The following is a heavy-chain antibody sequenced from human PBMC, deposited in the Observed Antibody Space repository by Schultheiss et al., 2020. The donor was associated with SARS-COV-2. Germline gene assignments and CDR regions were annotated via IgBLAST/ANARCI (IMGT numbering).Heavy chain of an antibody. Sequence: SETLSLTCAVSGYSISSGYYWGWIRQPPGKGLEWIGYIYTSGSTNYNPSLKSRVTMSVDTSKNQFSLKLSSVTAADTAVYYCARGPIRSVYYYYYYGMDVWGQGTTVTVSS. J-gene: IGHJ6*02. CDR3: ARGPIRSVYYYYYYGMDV. V-gene: IGHV4-38-2*01. CDR1: GYSISSGYY. D-gene: IGHD3-10*01. CDR2: IYTSGST.